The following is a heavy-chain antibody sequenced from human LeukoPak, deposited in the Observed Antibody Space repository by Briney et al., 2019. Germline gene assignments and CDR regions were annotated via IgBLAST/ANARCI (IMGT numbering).Heavy chain of an antibody. D-gene: IGHD2-2*01. CDR1: GYTFTSYV. J-gene: IGHJ5*02. CDR3: ARGSYACSSPSCYRAWFDP. Sequence: ASVKVSCKASGYTFTSYVINGVRQATGQGLEWMAWMNPNSGNTGYAQKFHGRVTMTRNTSISTAHMELSSLRSEDTAVYYCARGSYACSSPSCYRAWFDPWGQGTLVTVSS. CDR2: MNPNSGNT. V-gene: IGHV1-8*01.